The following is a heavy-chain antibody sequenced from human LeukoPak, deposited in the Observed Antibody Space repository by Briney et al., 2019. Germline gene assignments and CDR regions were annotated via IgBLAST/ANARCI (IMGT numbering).Heavy chain of an antibody. V-gene: IGHV4-34*01. D-gene: IGHD5-18*01. CDR3: ARVQDTAMVTGYGMDV. Sequence: SGTLSLTCAVYGGSFSGYYWSWIRQPPGKGLEWIGEINHSGSTNYNPSLKSRVTISVDTSKNQFSLKLSSVTAADTAVYYCARVQDTAMVTGYGMDVWGQGTTVTVSS. J-gene: IGHJ6*02. CDR2: INHSGST. CDR1: GGSFSGYY.